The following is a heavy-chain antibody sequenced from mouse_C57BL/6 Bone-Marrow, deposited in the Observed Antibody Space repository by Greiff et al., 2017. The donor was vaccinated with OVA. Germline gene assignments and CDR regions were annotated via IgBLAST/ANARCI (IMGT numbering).Heavy chain of an antibody. V-gene: IGHV3-6*01. CDR1: GYSITSGYY. J-gene: IGHJ4*01. D-gene: IGHD2-1*01. Sequence: EVKVEESGPGLVKPSQSLSLTCSVTGYSITSGYYWNWIRQFPGNKLEWMGYISYDGSNNYNPSLKNRISITPDTSKNQFFLKLNSVTTEDTATYDCASDFGNASYAMDYWGQGTSVTVSS. CDR3: ASDFGNASYAMDY. CDR2: ISYDGSN.